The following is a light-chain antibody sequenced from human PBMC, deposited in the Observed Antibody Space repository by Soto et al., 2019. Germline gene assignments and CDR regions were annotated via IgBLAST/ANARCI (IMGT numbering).Light chain of an antibody. Sequence: SALTQAASVSGSPGQSITISCTGTSSDVGGYNYVSWYQQHPGKAPKLMIYDVSNRPSGVSNRFSGSKSGNTASLTISGLQAEDEADYYCSSYTSSSTLFYVFGTGTKVTVL. CDR2: DVS. CDR1: SSDVGGYNY. J-gene: IGLJ1*01. CDR3: SSYTSSSTLFYV. V-gene: IGLV2-14*01.